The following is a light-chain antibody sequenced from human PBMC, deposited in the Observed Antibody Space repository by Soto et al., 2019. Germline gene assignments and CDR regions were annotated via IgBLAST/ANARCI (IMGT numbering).Light chain of an antibody. CDR3: QQRASWPLELT. J-gene: IGKJ4*01. Sequence: EIVLTQSPATLSLSPGERATLSCRASQSVGSSLAWYQHKPGQAPRLLIYDASNRATGTPARFSGSGSGTGFALTISSLEPDDFAVHYCQQRASWPLELTFGGGTTVEIK. CDR1: QSVGSS. CDR2: DAS. V-gene: IGKV3-11*01.